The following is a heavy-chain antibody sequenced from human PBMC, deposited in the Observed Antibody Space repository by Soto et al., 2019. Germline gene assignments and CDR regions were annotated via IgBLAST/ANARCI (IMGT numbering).Heavy chain of an antibody. CDR3: AKDDPRKWSGYYYYYGMDV. CDR1: GFTFSSYW. Sequence: PGGSLRLSCAASGFTFSSYWMSWVRQAPGKGLEWVANIKQDGSEKYYVDSVKGRFTISRDNAKNSLYLQMNSLRAEDTAVYYCAKDDPRKWSGYYYYYGMDVWGQGTTVTVSS. D-gene: IGHD3-3*01. J-gene: IGHJ6*02. V-gene: IGHV3-7*03. CDR2: IKQDGSEK.